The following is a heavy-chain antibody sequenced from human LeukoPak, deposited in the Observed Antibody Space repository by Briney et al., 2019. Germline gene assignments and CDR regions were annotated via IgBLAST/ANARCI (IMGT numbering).Heavy chain of an antibody. Sequence: GESLKISCKGSGYSFTSYWIGWVRQLPGKGLEWMGIIYPGDSDTIYSPSFQGQVTISADKSISTAYLQWSSLKASDTAMYYCARGYGGDGSNWYFDLWGRGTLVTVSS. J-gene: IGHJ2*01. CDR2: IYPGDSDT. CDR3: ARGYGGDGSNWYFDL. CDR1: GYSFTSYW. V-gene: IGHV5-51*01. D-gene: IGHD2-21*02.